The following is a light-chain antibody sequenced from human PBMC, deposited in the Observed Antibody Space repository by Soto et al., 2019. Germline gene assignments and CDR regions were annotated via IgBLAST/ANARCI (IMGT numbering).Light chain of an antibody. CDR3: QQYGRTRTT. Sequence: EIVLTQSPGTLSLSSGERATLSCRASQSVSNNYLAWFQQRPDQAPRLLIYVTSSRATGIPDRFSGSGSGTDFTLTISRLEPEDFAVYCCQQYGRTRTTFGQGTKLEIK. CDR2: VTS. J-gene: IGKJ2*01. V-gene: IGKV3-20*01. CDR1: QSVSNNY.